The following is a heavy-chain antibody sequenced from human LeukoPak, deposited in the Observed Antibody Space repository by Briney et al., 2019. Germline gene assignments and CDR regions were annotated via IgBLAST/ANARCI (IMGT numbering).Heavy chain of an antibody. CDR1: GYTFTSYA. D-gene: IGHD3-10*01. CDR2: SNTNTGNP. V-gene: IGHV7-4-1*02. Sequence: ASVKVSCKASGYTFTSYAMNWVRQAPGHGLEWMGWSNTNTGNPTYAQGFTGRFVFSLDTSVSTAYLQISSLKAEDTAVYYCASLWFGEPDDAFDIWRQATMVTDSS. J-gene: IGHJ3*02. CDR3: ASLWFGEPDDAFDI.